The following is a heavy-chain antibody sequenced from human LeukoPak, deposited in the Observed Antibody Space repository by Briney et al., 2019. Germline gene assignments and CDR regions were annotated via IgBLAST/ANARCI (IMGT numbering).Heavy chain of an antibody. CDR1: GGSFSGYY. CDR2: INHVGST. Sequence: PSETLSLTCAVYGGSFSGYYWTWIRQPPGKGPEWIGEINHVGSTKYNPSLKSRATMSVDPSKNQFSLKLSAVTAADTAFYYCARGRNNQITMIRGPNHYFGLDVWGQGTTVTVSS. V-gene: IGHV4-34*01. CDR3: ARGRNNQITMIRGPNHYFGLDV. D-gene: IGHD3-10*01. J-gene: IGHJ6*02.